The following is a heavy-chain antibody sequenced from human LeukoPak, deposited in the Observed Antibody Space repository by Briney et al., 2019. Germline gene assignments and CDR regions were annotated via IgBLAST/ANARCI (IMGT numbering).Heavy chain of an antibody. Sequence: SETLSLTCTVSGGSVSSGSYYWGWIRQPPGKGLEWIGYIYYSGSTNYNPSLKSRVTISVDTSKNQFSLKMSSVTAADTAVYYCARWKMGHWFDPWGQGTLVTVSS. CDR1: GGSVSSGSYY. V-gene: IGHV4-61*01. CDR2: IYYSGST. J-gene: IGHJ5*02. CDR3: ARWKMGHWFDP. D-gene: IGHD4-23*01.